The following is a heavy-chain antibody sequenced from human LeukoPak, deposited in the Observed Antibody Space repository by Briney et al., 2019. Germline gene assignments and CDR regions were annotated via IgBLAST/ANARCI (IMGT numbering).Heavy chain of an antibody. Sequence: SSETLSLTCTVSGGSISSYYWSWIRQPPGKGLEWIGHIYGSGSTNYNPSLKSRVTLSVDTSKNQFSLKLSSVTAADTAVYYCAREGTSGTHLNWFDPWGQGTLVTVSS. CDR1: GGSISSYY. V-gene: IGHV4-59*01. J-gene: IGHJ5*02. CDR3: AREGTSGTHLNWFDP. CDR2: IYGSGST. D-gene: IGHD1-1*01.